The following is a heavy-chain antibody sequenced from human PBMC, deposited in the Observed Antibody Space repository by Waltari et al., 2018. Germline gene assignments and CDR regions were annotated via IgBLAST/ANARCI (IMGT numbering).Heavy chain of an antibody. CDR3: AGRKMVNYYYYYGMDV. D-gene: IGHD2-8*01. Sequence: EVQLLESGGGLVQPGGSLRLSCAASGFTFSSYAMSWVRQAPGKGLEWVSAISGSGGSTYYADSVKGRFTSARDNSKNTLDLQMNSLRAEDTAVYYCAGRKMVNYYYYYGMDVWGQGTTVTVSS. V-gene: IGHV3-23*01. CDR2: ISGSGGST. J-gene: IGHJ6*02. CDR1: GFTFSSYA.